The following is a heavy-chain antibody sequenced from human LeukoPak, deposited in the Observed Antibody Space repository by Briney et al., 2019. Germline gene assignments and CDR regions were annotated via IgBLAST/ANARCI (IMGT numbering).Heavy chain of an antibody. Sequence: GGSLRLSCAASGFPFSSYAMNWVRQAPGKGLEWVSAISSSGGSTYYADSVKGRFTISRDNAKNSLYLQMNSLRDEDTAVYYCARGPPLFDPWGQGTLVTVSS. J-gene: IGHJ5*02. CDR3: ARGPPLFDP. CDR1: GFPFSSYA. V-gene: IGHV3-23*01. CDR2: ISSSGGST.